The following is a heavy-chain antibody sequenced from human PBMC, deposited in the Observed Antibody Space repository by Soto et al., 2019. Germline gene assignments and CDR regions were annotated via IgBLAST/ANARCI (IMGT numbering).Heavy chain of an antibody. CDR2: IYWDDDN. CDR1: GFSLTTSGVG. V-gene: IGHV2-5*02. D-gene: IGHD3-3*01. Sequence: QITLNESGPTQVKPRQTLTLTCTFSGFSLTTSGVGVGWIRQSPGKAPEWLALIYWDDDNRYSPSLKSSLTITKDTSKNQVVLTMADLDPVDTATYYCAHRVLRTVFGLVTTTAIYFDFWGQGTPVAVSS. CDR3: AHRVLRTVFGLVTTTAIYFDF. J-gene: IGHJ4*02.